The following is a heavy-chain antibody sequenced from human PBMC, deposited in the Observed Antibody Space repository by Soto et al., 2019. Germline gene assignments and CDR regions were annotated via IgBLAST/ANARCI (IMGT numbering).Heavy chain of an antibody. Sequence: SETLSLTCTVSGGSISSDDYYWSWIRQPPGKGLEWIGYIYYSGSTYYNPSLKSRVSISIDTSKNRFSLSLYSVTAADPALYYCARGHSNSTDYFDYWGEGTRVTVSS. D-gene: IGHD6-6*01. V-gene: IGHV4-30-4*01. CDR3: ARGHSNSTDYFDY. CDR2: IYYSGST. J-gene: IGHJ4*02. CDR1: GGSISSDDYY.